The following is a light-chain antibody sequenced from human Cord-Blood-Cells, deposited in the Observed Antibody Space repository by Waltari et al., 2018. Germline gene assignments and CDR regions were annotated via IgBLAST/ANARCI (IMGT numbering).Light chain of an antibody. J-gene: IGKJ2*01. Sequence: EIVLTQSQATLSLSPGERATLTRRASQSVSSYLAWYQQKPGQAPRLLIYAASNRATGIPARFSGSGSGTDFTLTISSLEPEEFAVYYCQQRSNWPPPMYTFGQGTKLEIK. V-gene: IGKV3-11*01. CDR2: AAS. CDR3: QQRSNWPPPMYT. CDR1: QSVSSY.